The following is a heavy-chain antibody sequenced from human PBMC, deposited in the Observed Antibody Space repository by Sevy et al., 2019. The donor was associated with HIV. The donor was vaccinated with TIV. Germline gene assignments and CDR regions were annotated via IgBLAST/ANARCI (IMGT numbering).Heavy chain of an antibody. Sequence: GGSLRLSCAASRFTFSNYWMHWVRHTPGKGLVWVSRINSDGNSTNYADSVKGRFTISRDNAKNTLYLQMNSLRTEDTAGYYCVREDGVAASFDYWGQGTLVTVSS. D-gene: IGHD2-15*01. V-gene: IGHV3-74*01. J-gene: IGHJ4*02. CDR1: RFTFSNYW. CDR2: INSDGNST. CDR3: VREDGVAASFDY.